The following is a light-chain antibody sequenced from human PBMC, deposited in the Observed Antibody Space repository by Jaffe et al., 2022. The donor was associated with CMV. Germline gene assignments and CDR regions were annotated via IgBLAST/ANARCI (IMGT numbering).Light chain of an antibody. CDR1: SLRIHY. CDR2: HKN. CDR3: YSRDNSGDLVI. J-gene: IGLJ2*01. Sequence: SSELTQDPAVSVALGQTVRITCQGDSLRIHYASWYQQKPGQAPVLVIYHKNNRPSGIPDRFSGSSSGSTASLTITGAQAEDEAVYYCYSRDNSGDLVIFGGGTRLTVL. V-gene: IGLV3-19*01.